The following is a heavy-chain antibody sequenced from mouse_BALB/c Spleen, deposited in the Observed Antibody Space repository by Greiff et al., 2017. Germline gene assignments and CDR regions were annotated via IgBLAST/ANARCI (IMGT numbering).Heavy chain of an antibody. V-gene: IGHV1S81*02. D-gene: IGHD2-2*01. CDR3: ERWLHPYAMDY. CDR2: INPSNGRT. CDR1: GYTFTSYW. Sequence: QVQLQQPGAELVKPGASVKLSCKASGYTFTSYWMHWVKQRPGQGLEWIGEINPSNGRTNYNEKFKSKATLTVDKSSSTAYMQLSSLTSEDSAVYYCERWLHPYAMDYWGQGTSVTVSS. J-gene: IGHJ4*01.